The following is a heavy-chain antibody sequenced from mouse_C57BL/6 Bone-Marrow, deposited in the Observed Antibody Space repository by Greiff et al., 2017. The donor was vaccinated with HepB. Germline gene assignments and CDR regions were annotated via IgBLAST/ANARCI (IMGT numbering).Heavy chain of an antibody. Sequence: DVQLQESGGGLVQPGGSMKLSCVASGFTFSNYWMNWVRQSPEKGLEWVAQIRLKSDNYATHYAESVKGRFTISRDDSKSSVYLQMNNLRAEDTGIYYCTGPITTGYAMDYWGQGTSVTVSS. D-gene: IGHD1-1*01. CDR1: GFTFSNYW. J-gene: IGHJ4*01. CDR3: TGPITTGYAMDY. V-gene: IGHV6-3*01. CDR2: IRLKSDNYAT.